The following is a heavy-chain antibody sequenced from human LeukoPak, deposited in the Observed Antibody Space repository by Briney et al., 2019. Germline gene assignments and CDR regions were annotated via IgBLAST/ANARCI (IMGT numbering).Heavy chain of an antibody. CDR2: ISSSRSYI. CDR1: GFTFSSYG. Sequence: GGSLRLSCSASGFTFSSYGMHWVRQAPGKGLEWVSSISSSRSYIYYADSVKGRLTISRDNAKNSLYLQMNSLRAEDTAVYYCARVPETYYDILTGYSYYYYGMDVWGQGTTVTVSS. V-gene: IGHV3-21*01. CDR3: ARVPETYYDILTGYSYYYYGMDV. J-gene: IGHJ6*02. D-gene: IGHD3-9*01.